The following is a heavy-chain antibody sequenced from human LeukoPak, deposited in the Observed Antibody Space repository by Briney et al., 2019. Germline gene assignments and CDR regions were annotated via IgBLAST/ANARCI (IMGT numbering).Heavy chain of an antibody. CDR1: GFIFSRYA. V-gene: IGHV3-23*01. CDR2: ISGSGGTT. Sequence: GGSLRLSCATSGFIFSRYAMSWVRQAPGKGLEWVSTISGSGGTTNYADSVRGRLTVSRDSGRKSVYLQMNSLTTDDTAFYFCAKELDTMFFDYWGQGALVTVSS. J-gene: IGHJ4*02. D-gene: IGHD3-10*02. CDR3: AKELDTMFFDY.